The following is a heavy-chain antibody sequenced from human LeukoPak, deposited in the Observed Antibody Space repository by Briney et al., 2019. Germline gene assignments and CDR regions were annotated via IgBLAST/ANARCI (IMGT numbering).Heavy chain of an antibody. CDR3: ARDRVGVGAPVS. J-gene: IGHJ5*02. CDR1: GFTFSSYA. D-gene: IGHD1-26*01. CDR2: ISSSSDYI. V-gene: IGHV3-21*01. Sequence: PGGSLRLSCAASGFTFSSYAMNWVRQAPGKGLEWVSSISSSSDYIYYADSLKGRFTISRDNAKNSLYLQMNSLRAEDTAVYYCARDRVGVGAPVSWGQGTLVTVSS.